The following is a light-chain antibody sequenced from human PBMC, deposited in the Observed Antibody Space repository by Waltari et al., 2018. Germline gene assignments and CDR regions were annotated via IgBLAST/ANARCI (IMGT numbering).Light chain of an antibody. V-gene: IGKV3-11*01. CDR1: QSVSTY. J-gene: IGKJ4*01. CDR2: DAS. Sequence: EIVLTQSPATLSLSPGERATLSCRASQSVSTYLGWYQQKPGQAPRLLIYDASNRATGIPARFSGSGSGTDFTLTISSLEPEDFAVYYCRQRNNWPLTFGGGTKVEIK. CDR3: RQRNNWPLT.